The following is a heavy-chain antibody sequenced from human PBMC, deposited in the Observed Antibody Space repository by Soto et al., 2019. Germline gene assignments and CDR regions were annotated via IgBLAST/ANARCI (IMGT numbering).Heavy chain of an antibody. V-gene: IGHV3-23*01. CDR2: IRGTGLNT. Sequence: PGGSLRLSCVGSGFVFKNFAINWVRQPPGKGLEWVSVIRGTGLNTYYAASVKGRFNISRDNSKNTVYLQMDSLKVEDTAVYYCAKRASPANIDSWFEPWGPGTQVTVSS. J-gene: IGHJ5*02. CDR3: AKRASPANIDSWFEP. CDR1: GFVFKNFA.